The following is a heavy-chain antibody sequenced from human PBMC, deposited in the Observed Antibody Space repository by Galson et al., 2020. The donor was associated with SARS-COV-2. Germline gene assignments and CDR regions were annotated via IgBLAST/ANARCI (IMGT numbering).Heavy chain of an antibody. CDR3: AKGLDSTGYNWFDP. V-gene: IGHV3-9*01. D-gene: IGHD3-22*01. CDR2: ISWNSGRI. CDR1: GFKFDDYA. Sequence: GGSLRLSCAASGFKFDDYAMHWVRQAPGKGLEWVSGISWNSGRIGYEDSVKGRFTISRDNAKNSLYLQMNSLRPEDTALYYCAKGLDSTGYNWFDPWGQGTLVTVSS. J-gene: IGHJ5*02.